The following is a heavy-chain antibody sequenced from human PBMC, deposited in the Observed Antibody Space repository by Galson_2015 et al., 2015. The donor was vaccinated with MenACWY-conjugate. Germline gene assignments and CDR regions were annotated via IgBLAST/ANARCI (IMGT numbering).Heavy chain of an antibody. CDR1: GFTFSSYR. D-gene: IGHD3-22*01. V-gene: IGHV3-48*02. CDR2: ISSSSSTR. CDR3: AREWADDSSGYYYGWFDP. Sequence: SLRLSCAASGFTFSSYRMNWVRQAPGKGLEWVSYISSSSSTRYYADSVKGRFTISRDNAKNSLYLQMNSLRDEDTAVYYCAREWADDSSGYYYGWFDPWGQGTLVTVSS. J-gene: IGHJ5*02.